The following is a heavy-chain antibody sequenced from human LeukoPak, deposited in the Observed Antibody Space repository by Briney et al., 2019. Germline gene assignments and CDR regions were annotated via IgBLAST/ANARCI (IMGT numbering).Heavy chain of an antibody. CDR2: IKQDGSEK. J-gene: IGHJ6*02. CDR3: ARGGGLDV. CDR1: GFTFSSYW. Sequence: GGSLRLSCAAYGFTFSSYWMSWVRQAPGKGLEWVAIIKQDGSEKYYVDSVKGRFTISRDNAKNSLYLQMSNLRAEDTAVYFCARGGGLDVWGQGATVTVSS. D-gene: IGHD3-16*01. V-gene: IGHV3-7*03.